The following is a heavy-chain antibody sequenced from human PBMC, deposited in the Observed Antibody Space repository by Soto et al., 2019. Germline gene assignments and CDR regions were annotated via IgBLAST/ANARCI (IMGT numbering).Heavy chain of an antibody. J-gene: IGHJ6*02. Sequence: GASVKVSCKASGYTFTGYYMHWVRQAPGQGLEWMGWINPNSGGTNYAQKFQGWVTMTRDTSISTAYMELSRLRSDDTAVYYCARGHTVDYYYGMDVWGQGTTVTVSS. CDR3: ARGHTVDYYYGMDV. CDR1: GYTFTGYY. D-gene: IGHD4-17*01. V-gene: IGHV1-2*04. CDR2: INPNSGGT.